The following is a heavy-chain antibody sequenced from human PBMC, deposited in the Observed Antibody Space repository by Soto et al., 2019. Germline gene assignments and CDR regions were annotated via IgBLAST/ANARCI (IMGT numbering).Heavy chain of an antibody. CDR1: GFTFSNAL. CDR2: IKSKTDGGTT. D-gene: IGHD3-22*01. V-gene: IGHV3-15*07. J-gene: IGHJ4*02. Sequence: GGSLRLSCAASGFTFSNALMNWVRQAPGKELEWVGRIKSKTDGGTTDYAAPVKGRFTISRDDSKNTLYLQMNSLKTEDTAVYYCTTVAKGLDYYDSSGYYNYWGQGTLVTVSS. CDR3: TTVAKGLDYYDSSGYYNY.